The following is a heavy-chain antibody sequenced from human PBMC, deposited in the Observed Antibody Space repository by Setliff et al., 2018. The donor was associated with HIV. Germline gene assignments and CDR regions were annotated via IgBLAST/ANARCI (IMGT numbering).Heavy chain of an antibody. Sequence: PSETLSLTCTVSGDSITNNNFFWTWVRQDPGKGLEWLGYIYTSGSTNYNPSLKSRVTISVDTSKNQFSLKLSSVTAADTAVYYCARDQRYCTNALCPEALDVWGKGTTVTAPQ. CDR2: IYTSGST. J-gene: IGHJ6*04. D-gene: IGHD2-8*01. V-gene: IGHV4-61*01. CDR3: ARDQRYCTNALCPEALDV. CDR1: GDSITNNNFF.